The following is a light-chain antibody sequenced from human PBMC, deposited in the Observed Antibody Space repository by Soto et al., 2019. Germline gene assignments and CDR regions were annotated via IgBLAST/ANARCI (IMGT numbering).Light chain of an antibody. Sequence: EIALTQSPGTLSLSPGERATLSCRASQGVGNKYLAWYQQRPGQAPSLLIYAASSRATGVPDRFSGSGSGTYFTLTISRLEPEDFAVYYCQQYTNAHGITFGQGTRRRL. V-gene: IGKV3-20*01. CDR2: AAS. CDR1: QGVGNKY. J-gene: IGKJ5*01. CDR3: QQYTNAHGIT.